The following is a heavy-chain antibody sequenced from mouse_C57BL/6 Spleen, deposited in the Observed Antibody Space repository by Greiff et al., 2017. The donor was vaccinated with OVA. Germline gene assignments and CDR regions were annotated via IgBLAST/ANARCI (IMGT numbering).Heavy chain of an antibody. V-gene: IGHV1-18*01. Sequence: EVQLQQSGPELVKPGASVKIPCKASGYTFTDYNMDWVKQSHGKSLEWIGDINPNNGGTIYNQKFKGKATLTVDKSSSTAYMELRSLTSEDTAVYYCARLGYYGSSGWYFDVWGTGTTVTVSS. CDR3: ARLGYYGSSGWYFDV. CDR2: INPNNGGT. J-gene: IGHJ1*03. CDR1: GYTFTDYN. D-gene: IGHD1-1*01.